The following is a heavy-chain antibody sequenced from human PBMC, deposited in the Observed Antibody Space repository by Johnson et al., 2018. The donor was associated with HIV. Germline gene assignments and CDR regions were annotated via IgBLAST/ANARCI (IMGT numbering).Heavy chain of an antibody. CDR1: GFTFRDYY. V-gene: IGHV3-11*01. CDR3: ARDRRHFYDSSGYPDYDAFDI. CDR2: ISSSGSTI. Sequence: QVQLVESGGGLVKPGGSLRLSCAASGFTFRDYYMSWIRQAPGKGLEWVSYISSSGSTIYYADSVKGRFTISRDNAKKSLYLQMSSLRAEDTALYFCARDRRHFYDSSGYPDYDAFDIWGQGTMVTVSS. D-gene: IGHD3-22*01. J-gene: IGHJ3*02.